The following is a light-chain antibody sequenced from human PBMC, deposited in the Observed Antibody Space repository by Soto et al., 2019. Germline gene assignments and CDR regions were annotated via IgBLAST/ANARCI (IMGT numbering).Light chain of an antibody. CDR2: EAS. Sequence: DIQMTQSPSSLSASVGDRVTITCRASQCISPFLAWYQQRPGEVPKLLIYEASTLQPGVPSRFSGSGSGTDFTLTISSLQPEDVGTYYCQKYDSPPLTFGGGTKVEI. V-gene: IGKV1-27*01. CDR1: QCISPF. CDR3: QKYDSPPLT. J-gene: IGKJ4*01.